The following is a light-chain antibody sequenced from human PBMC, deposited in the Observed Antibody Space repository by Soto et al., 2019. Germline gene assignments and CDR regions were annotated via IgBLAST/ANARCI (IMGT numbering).Light chain of an antibody. V-gene: IGLV1-40*01. Sequence: QSVLTQPPSVSGAPGQRVTISCTGSSSNIGAGYDVHWYQQLPGTAPKLLIYANSNRPSGVPDRFSGSKSGTSASLAITGLQAEDEADYYGQSYDSSLSPYVFGTGTKLTVL. CDR1: SSNIGAGYD. J-gene: IGLJ1*01. CDR3: QSYDSSLSPYV. CDR2: ANS.